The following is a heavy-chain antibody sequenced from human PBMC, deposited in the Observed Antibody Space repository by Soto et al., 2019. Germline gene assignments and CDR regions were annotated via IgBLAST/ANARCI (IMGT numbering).Heavy chain of an antibody. CDR3: ARGLRNYSGVDV. CDR2: IKFDGSIT. D-gene: IGHD4-17*01. V-gene: IGHV3-74*01. Sequence: EVQLVESGGGLVQPGGSLRLSCVASGFTFSDYWMHWVRQAPGKGLVWVSRIKFDGSITSHADSVKGRFTISRDNVRNAVHLQMNSLRAADTGVYSWARGLRNYSGVDVWGQGTTVTVSS. CDR1: GFTFSDYW. J-gene: IGHJ6*02.